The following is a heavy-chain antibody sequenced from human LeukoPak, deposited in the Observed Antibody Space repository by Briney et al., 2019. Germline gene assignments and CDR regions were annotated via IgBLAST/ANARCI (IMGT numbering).Heavy chain of an antibody. D-gene: IGHD1-1*01. CDR3: ARHQGGAYNAYYFDY. V-gene: IGHV4-59*08. J-gene: IGHJ4*02. CDR2: IYYSGST. Sequence: PSETLSLTCTVSGGSISSYYWSWIRQAPGKGLEWIGYIYYSGSTNYNPSLKSRVTISVDTSKNQFSLKLSSVTAADTAVYYCARHQGGAYNAYYFDYWGQGTLVTVSS. CDR1: GGSISSYY.